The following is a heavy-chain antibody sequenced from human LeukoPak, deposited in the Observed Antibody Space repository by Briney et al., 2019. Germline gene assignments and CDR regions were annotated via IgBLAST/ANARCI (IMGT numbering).Heavy chain of an antibody. CDR2: INPNSGGT. CDR1: GYTFTGYY. J-gene: IGHJ5*02. Sequence: ASVKFSCKASGYTFTGYYMHWVRQAPGQGLEWMGWINPNSGGTNYAQKFQGRVTMTRDTSISTAYMELSRLRSDDTAVYYCARAVVITSWFDPWGQGTLVTVSS. CDR3: ARAVVITSWFDP. V-gene: IGHV1-2*02. D-gene: IGHD3-22*01.